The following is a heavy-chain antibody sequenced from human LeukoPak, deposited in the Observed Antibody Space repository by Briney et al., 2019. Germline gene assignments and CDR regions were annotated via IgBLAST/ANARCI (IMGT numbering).Heavy chain of an antibody. CDR3: ARLVCGPYCTNGVCPDAFDI. J-gene: IGHJ3*02. D-gene: IGHD2-8*01. Sequence: PGGSLRLSCAASGFTFSSYGMHWVRQAPGKGLEWVAFIRYDGSNKYYADSVKGRFTISRDNSKNTLYLQMNSLRAEDTAVYYCARLVCGPYCTNGVCPDAFDIWGQGTMVTVSS. CDR1: GFTFSSYG. CDR2: IRYDGSNK. V-gene: IGHV3-30*02.